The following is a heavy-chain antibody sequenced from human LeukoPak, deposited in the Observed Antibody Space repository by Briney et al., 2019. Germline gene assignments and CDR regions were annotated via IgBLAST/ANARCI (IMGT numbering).Heavy chain of an antibody. CDR3: AREVSSGLNYYYGMDV. CDR1: GFTFSSYA. CDR2: ISYDGSNK. V-gene: IGHV3-30-3*01. Sequence: GGSLRLSCAASGFTFSSYAMHWVRQAPGKGLEWVAVISYDGSNKYYADSVKGRFTISRDNSKNTLYLQMNSLRAEDTAVYYCAREVSSGLNYYYGMDVWGQGTTVTVSS. J-gene: IGHJ6*02. D-gene: IGHD3-22*01.